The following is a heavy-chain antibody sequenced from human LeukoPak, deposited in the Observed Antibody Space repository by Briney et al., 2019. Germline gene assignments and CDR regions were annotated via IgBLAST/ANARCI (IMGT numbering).Heavy chain of an antibody. CDR2: IYPGDSDT. J-gene: IGHJ4*02. V-gene: IGHV5-51*01. D-gene: IGHD2-2*01. CDR3: ARQDRCSSNSCLPRY. Sequence: GESLKISCKGSGYSFTSYWIGWVRQMPGKGLEWMGIIYPGDSDTRYSPSFQGQVTISADKSISTAYLQWSSLKASDTAMYYWARQDRCSSNSCLPRYWGQGTLVTVSS. CDR1: GYSFTSYW.